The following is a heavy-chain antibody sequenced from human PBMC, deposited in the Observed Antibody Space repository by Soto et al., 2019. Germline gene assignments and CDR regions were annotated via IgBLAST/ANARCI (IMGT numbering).Heavy chain of an antibody. V-gene: IGHV3-15*07. CDR3: SPDSYIAGVRVRFEY. CDR2: IKSKTDGGTT. J-gene: IGHJ4*01. D-gene: IGHD2-2*02. CDR1: AFTFSNAW. Sequence: PGGSLRLSCAASAFTFSNAWINWGRQAPGKGLEWVGRIKSKTDGGTTDFAATVKGRFASSRDDSKNMVYLQMNSLKTEDTAVYYCSPDSYIAGVRVRFEYWGHGTLVTVSS.